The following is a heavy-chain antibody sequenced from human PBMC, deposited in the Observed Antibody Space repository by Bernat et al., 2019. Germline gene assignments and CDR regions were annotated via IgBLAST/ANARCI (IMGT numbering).Heavy chain of an antibody. V-gene: IGHV3-48*03. CDR3: VRDGIRCSGGTYYPH. Sequence: EVQLVESGGDLVQPGGSLRLSCAASGFTFSSFEMHWVRQAPGKGLEWVSYISTSGSTIYYADSVKGRFTVSRDNAKNSLYLQMNSLRAEDTAVYYCVRDGIRCSGGTYYPHWGQGTLVTVSS. CDR2: ISTSGSTI. J-gene: IGHJ4*02. D-gene: IGHD2-15*01. CDR1: GFTFSSFE.